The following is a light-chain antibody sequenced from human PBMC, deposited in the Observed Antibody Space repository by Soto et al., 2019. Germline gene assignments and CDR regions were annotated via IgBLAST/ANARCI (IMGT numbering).Light chain of an antibody. CDR1: QHVDRY. Sequence: DIQMTQSPSSLSASVGDSVTITCRTSQHVDRYLSWYQQKAGKAPKVLIYDASNLETGVPSRFSGTGSGTEFTLTISTLQPEDVATYYCQQFAHLPTFGGGTKVDIK. J-gene: IGKJ4*01. CDR2: DAS. CDR3: QQFAHLPT. V-gene: IGKV1-33*01.